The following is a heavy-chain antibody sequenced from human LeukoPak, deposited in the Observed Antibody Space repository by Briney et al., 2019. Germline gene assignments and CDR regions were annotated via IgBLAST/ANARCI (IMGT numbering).Heavy chain of an antibody. D-gene: IGHD1-1*01. CDR1: GYRFSNNW. Sequence: GESLKISCKASGYRFSNNWIAWVRQMPGEGLEWMGIINPGDSDIRYRPSLQGQLTISVDRSISTAYLQWSSLKASGTAMYYCARRDWSLDYWGQGTLVTVSS. V-gene: IGHV5-51*01. J-gene: IGHJ4*02. CDR2: INPGDSDI. CDR3: ARRDWSLDY.